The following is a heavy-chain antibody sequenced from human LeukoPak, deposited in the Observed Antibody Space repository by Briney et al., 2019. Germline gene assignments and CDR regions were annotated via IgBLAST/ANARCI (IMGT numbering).Heavy chain of an antibody. D-gene: IGHD3-22*01. J-gene: IGHJ3*02. CDR3: AKDLSPTYYYDSSGLHAFDI. CDR2: ISGSGGST. V-gene: IGHV3-23*01. Sequence: GGSLRLSCAASGFTFSSYAMSWVRQAPGKGLEWVSAISGSGGSTYYADSVKGRFTISRDNSKNTLYLQMNSLRAEDTAVYYCAKDLSPTYYYDSSGLHAFDIWGQGTMVTVSS. CDR1: GFTFSSYA.